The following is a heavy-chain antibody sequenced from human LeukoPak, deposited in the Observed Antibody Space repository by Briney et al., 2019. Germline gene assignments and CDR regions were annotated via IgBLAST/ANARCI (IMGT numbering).Heavy chain of an antibody. CDR1: GGSISSYY. CDR2: IYYSGST. V-gene: IGHV4-59*01. CDR3: ARDHDYGDYDAFDI. J-gene: IGHJ3*02. Sequence: PSETLSLTCTVSGGSISSYYWSWIRQPPGKGLEWIGHIYYSGSTNYNPSLKSRVTISVDTSKNQFSLKLSSVTAADTAVYYCARDHDYGDYDAFDIWGQGTMVTVSS. D-gene: IGHD4-17*01.